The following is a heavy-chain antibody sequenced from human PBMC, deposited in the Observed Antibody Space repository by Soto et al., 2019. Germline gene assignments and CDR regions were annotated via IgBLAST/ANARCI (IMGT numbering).Heavy chain of an antibody. D-gene: IGHD1-1*01. V-gene: IGHV3-21*01. CDR3: ARDRKAGTTSFTGY. J-gene: IGHJ4*02. CDR2: ISSSSSYI. Sequence: GSLRLSCAASGFTFSSYSMNWVRQAPGKGLEWVSSISSSSSYIYYADSVKGRFTISRDNAKNSLYLQMNSLRAEDTAVYYCARDRKAGTTSFTGYWGQGTLVTVSS. CDR1: GFTFSSYS.